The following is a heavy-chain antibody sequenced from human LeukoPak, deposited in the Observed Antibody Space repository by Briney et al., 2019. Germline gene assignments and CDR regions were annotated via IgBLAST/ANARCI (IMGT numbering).Heavy chain of an antibody. V-gene: IGHV3-30-3*01. J-gene: IGHJ4*02. D-gene: IGHD1-7*01. CDR3: ARENWNYSFSGYFDY. Sequence: TGGSLRLSCAASGFTFSNYAMHWVRQAPGKGLDWVAVISYDGSNKYYADSVKGRFTISRDNSKNTLYLQMNSLRAEDTAVYYCARENWNYSFSGYFDYWGQGTLVTVSS. CDR1: GFTFSNYA. CDR2: ISYDGSNK.